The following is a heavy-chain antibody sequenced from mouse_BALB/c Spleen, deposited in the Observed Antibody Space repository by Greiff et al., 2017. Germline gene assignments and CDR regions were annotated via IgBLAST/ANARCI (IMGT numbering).Heavy chain of an antibody. J-gene: IGHJ2*01. V-gene: IGHV5-6-4*01. Sequence: EVMLVESGGGLVKPGGSLKLSCAASGFTFSSYTMSWVRQTPEKRLEWVATISSGGSYTYYPDSVKGRFTISRDNAKNTLYLQMSSLKSEDTAMYYCTREGYDYDFDYWGQGTTLTVSS. CDR1: GFTFSSYT. CDR3: TREGYDYDFDY. D-gene: IGHD2-4*01. CDR2: ISSGGSYT.